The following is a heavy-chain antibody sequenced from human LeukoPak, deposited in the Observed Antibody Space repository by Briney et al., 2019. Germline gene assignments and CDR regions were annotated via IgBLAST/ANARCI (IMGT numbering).Heavy chain of an antibody. CDR3: AKAPTHLGGALAY. Sequence: GGSLRLSCAASGFTFSSYWMHWVRQAPGKGLVWVSRINSDGSSTSYADSVKGRFTISRDNAKNTLYLQMNSLRAEDTAVYYCAKAPTHLGGALAYWGQGTLVTVSS. V-gene: IGHV3-74*01. J-gene: IGHJ4*02. D-gene: IGHD1-26*01. CDR1: GFTFSSYW. CDR2: INSDGSST.